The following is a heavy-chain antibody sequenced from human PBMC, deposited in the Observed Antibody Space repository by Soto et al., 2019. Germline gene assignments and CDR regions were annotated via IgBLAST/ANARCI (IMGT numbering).Heavy chain of an antibody. CDR3: ARGRVRNYYDSSGYLPNY. CDR1: GYTFTSYA. D-gene: IGHD3-22*01. J-gene: IGHJ4*02. Sequence: ASVKVSCKASGYTFTSYAMHWVLQAPGQRLEGMGGINAGNCNTKYSQKFHVRVTITRDTSASTAYMELSSMRSEDTAVYYCARGRVRNYYDSSGYLPNYWGQGTLVTVSS. CDR2: INAGNCNT. V-gene: IGHV1-3*01.